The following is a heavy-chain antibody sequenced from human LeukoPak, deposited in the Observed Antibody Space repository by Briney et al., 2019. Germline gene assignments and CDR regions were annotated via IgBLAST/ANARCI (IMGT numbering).Heavy chain of an antibody. CDR3: ARAPGGCGGTCPLDS. CDR2: IYADADRDT. CDR1: GASTSGYW. V-gene: IGHV4-4*07. J-gene: IGHJ4*02. Sequence: SETLSLTCTVSGASTSGYWWSWIRQPAGKGLEWIGRIYADADRDTNYNPSLKSRVTVSVDTSKNQFSLKLISVTAADTAVYYCARAPGGCGGTCPLDSWGQGVQVTVYS. D-gene: IGHD2-15*01.